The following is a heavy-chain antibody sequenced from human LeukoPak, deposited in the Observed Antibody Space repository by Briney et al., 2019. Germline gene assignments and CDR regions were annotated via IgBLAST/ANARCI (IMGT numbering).Heavy chain of an antibody. J-gene: IGHJ6*02. Sequence: ASVKVSCKASGYTFTSYDINWVRRAPGQGLGWMGWMNPNSGKTGYAQKFQGRVTMTRNTSISTAYMELSSLRSEDTAVYYCARAHDYGSGSYYKSPPYYYYGMDVWGQGTTVTVSS. CDR3: ARAHDYGSGSYYKSPPYYYYGMDV. D-gene: IGHD3-10*01. CDR2: MNPNSGKT. V-gene: IGHV1-8*01. CDR1: GYTFTSYD.